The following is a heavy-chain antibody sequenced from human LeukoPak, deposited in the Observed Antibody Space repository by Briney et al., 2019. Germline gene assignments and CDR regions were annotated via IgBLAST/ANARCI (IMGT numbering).Heavy chain of an antibody. J-gene: IGHJ3*02. CDR3: AREDKLELSVFDI. V-gene: IGHV1-69*13. Sequence: SVEVSCKASGGTFSSYAISWVRQAPGQGLEWMGGIIPIFGTANYAQKFQGRVTITADESTSTAYMELSSLRSEDTAVYYCAREDKLELSVFDIWGQGTMVTVSS. CDR2: IIPIFGTA. D-gene: IGHD1-7*01. CDR1: GGTFSSYA.